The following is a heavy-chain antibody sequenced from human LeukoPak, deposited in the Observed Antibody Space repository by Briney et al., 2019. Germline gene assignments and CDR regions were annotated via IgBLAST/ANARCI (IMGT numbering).Heavy chain of an antibody. J-gene: IGHJ4*02. CDR3: ARTFLTGYYFDY. Sequence: PSETLSLTCTVSGYSISSGYYWGWIRQPPGKGLEWIGSIFHSGSAYYTPSLKSRVTISVDTSKNQFSLKLSSVTAADTAVYYCARTFLTGYYFDYWGQGTLVTVSS. V-gene: IGHV4-38-2*02. CDR2: IFHSGSA. CDR1: GYSISSGYY. D-gene: IGHD3-9*01.